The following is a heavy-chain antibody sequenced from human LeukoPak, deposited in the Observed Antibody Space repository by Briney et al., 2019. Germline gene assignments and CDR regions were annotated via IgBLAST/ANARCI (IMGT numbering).Heavy chain of an antibody. CDR1: GFTFSSYA. CDR2: ISSSGGST. V-gene: IGHV3-64*01. J-gene: IGHJ4*02. D-gene: IGHD1-26*01. Sequence: GGSLRLSCAASGFTFSSYAMHWVRQAPGKGLEYVSAISSSGGSTYYANSVKGRFTISRDNSKNTLYLQMGSLRAEDMAVYYCARGITSGSPLPIKFDYWGQGTLVTVSS. CDR3: ARGITSGSPLPIKFDY.